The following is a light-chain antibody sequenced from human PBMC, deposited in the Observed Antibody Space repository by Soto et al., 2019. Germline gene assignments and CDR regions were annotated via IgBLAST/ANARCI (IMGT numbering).Light chain of an antibody. V-gene: IGLV3-21*04. CDR1: DIASKS. CDR2: YDS. J-gene: IGLJ3*02. Sequence: SYELTQPPSVSVAPGKAARITCGGKDIASKSVHWYQQKPGQAPVLDIYYDSDRPSGIPERFSGSSSGDTATLTISRVEAGDEADSYCQEWDGTGDHVVFGVGTQ. CDR3: QEWDGTGDHVV.